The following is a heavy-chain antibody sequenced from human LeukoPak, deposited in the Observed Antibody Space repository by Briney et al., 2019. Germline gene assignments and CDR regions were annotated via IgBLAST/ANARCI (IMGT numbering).Heavy chain of an antibody. CDR3: ATLPRKTNPYCYDF. CDR2: LYHSGSP. Sequence: PSETLSLTCTVSGASIRHYYWSWIRQPPGKGLEWIGNLYHSGSPNYNPSLKSRVTISIDTAKNQFSLRLRSVTAADTAVYYCATLPRKTNPYCYDFWCHATLMTVSS. D-gene: IGHD3-10*01. V-gene: IGHV4-59*01. CDR1: GASIRHYY. J-gene: IGHJ4*01.